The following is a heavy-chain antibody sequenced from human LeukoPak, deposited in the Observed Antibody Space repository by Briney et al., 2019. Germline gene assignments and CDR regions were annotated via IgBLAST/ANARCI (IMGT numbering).Heavy chain of an antibody. Sequence: SETLSLTCAVYGGSLNGHYWSWIRQPPGKGLEWIGEGSESGGTKFNPSLKSRVTISADTSKNQFSLKLSSVTAADTAVYYCARPGGILEWSYRFDPWGQGTLVTVSS. V-gene: IGHV4-34*01. D-gene: IGHD3-3*01. J-gene: IGHJ5*02. CDR2: GSESGGT. CDR3: ARPGGILEWSYRFDP. CDR1: GGSLNGHY.